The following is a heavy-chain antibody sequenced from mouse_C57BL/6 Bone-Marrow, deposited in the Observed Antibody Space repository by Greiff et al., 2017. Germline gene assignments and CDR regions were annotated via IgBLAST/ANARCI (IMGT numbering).Heavy chain of an antibody. J-gene: IGHJ1*03. CDR1: GFNIKDYY. Sequence: EVKLMESGAELVKPGASVKLSCTASGFNIKDYYMHWVKRRTEQGLEWIGRIDPEDGETKYAPKFQGKATITADTSSNTAYLQLSSLTSEDTAVYYCARRDWYFDVWGTGTTVTVSS. CDR3: ARRDWYFDV. CDR2: IDPEDGET. V-gene: IGHV14-2*01.